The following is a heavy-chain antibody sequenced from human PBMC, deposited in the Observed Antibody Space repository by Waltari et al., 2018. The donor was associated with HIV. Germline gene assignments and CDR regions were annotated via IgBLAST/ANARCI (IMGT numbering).Heavy chain of an antibody. J-gene: IGHJ6*02. V-gene: IGHV3-33*01. D-gene: IGHD1-1*01. CDR2: IMYDNRDK. Sequence: THRGRRQPRKGGGGWALIMYDNRDKQYADPVKGRFTISRDKSKNTLYVQMNTLRVEDTAVYYCARVWNGPGYGMNVWGQGTTVTVSS. CDR3: ARVWNGPGYGMNV.